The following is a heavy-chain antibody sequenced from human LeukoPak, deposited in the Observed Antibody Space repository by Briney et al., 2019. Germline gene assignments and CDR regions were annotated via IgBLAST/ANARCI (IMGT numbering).Heavy chain of an antibody. CDR2: IYPGDSAT. CDR1: GYSFTSYW. Sequence: GESLKISCKGSGYSFTSYWIGWVRQMPGKGLEWMGIIYPGDSATRYSPSFQGQVTISADKSISTAYLQWSSLKASDTAMYYCARLLVKRSDAFDIWGQGTMVTVSS. D-gene: IGHD2-2*01. V-gene: IGHV5-51*01. CDR3: ARLLVKRSDAFDI. J-gene: IGHJ3*02.